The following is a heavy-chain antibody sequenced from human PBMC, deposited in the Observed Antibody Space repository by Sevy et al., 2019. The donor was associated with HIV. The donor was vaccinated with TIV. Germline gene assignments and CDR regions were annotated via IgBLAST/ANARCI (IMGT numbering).Heavy chain of an antibody. J-gene: IGHJ5*02. V-gene: IGHV1-69*13. CDR2: IIPIFDTA. Sequence: ASVKVSCKASGGSFGSYSISWVRQAPGQGLEWMGGIIPIFDTANYAQKFQGRVTVPADESTGTAYMELSSLGSEDTAVYYCARDGSRNWFDPWGQGTLVTVSS. CDR1: GGSFGSYS. D-gene: IGHD2-2*03. CDR3: ARDGSRNWFDP.